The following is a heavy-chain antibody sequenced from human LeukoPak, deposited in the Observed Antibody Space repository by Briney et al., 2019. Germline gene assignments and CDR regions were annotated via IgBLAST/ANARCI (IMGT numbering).Heavy chain of an antibody. CDR2: IYSSGST. V-gene: IGHV4-61*02. CDR3: ARGGRGFDS. CDR1: GGSISSETYY. J-gene: IGHJ5*01. Sequence: SETLSLTCTVSGGSISSETYYWTWVRQPAGKGLEWIGRIYSSGSTSYNPSLKSRVTISVDTSKNQFSLELNSVTASDTAVYYCARGGRGFDSWGQGTLVTVSS.